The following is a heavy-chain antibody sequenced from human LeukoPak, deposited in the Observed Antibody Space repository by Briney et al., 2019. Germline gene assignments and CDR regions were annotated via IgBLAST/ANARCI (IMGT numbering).Heavy chain of an antibody. D-gene: IGHD1-26*01. V-gene: IGHV4-39*07. CDR3: ARAPNGGSRIFDF. J-gene: IGHJ4*02. CDR2: LYSSGST. Sequence: SETLSLTCTVSGGSISSSSHYWGWIRQPPGKGLEWIGSLYSSGSTYYNPSLKSRVTISIDTSKNQLSLTLKSMTATDTAMYYCARAPNGGSRIFDFWGQGTQVTVSS. CDR1: GGSISSSSHY.